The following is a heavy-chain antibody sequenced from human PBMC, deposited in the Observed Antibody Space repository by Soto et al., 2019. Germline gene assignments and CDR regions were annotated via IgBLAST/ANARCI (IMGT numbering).Heavy chain of an antibody. V-gene: IGHV3-11*06. CDR1: GFTVSNNY. CDR3: ASVAY. CDR2: ISSGSSDT. D-gene: IGHD5-12*01. J-gene: IGHJ4*02. Sequence: GWSLRLSCAASGFTVSNNYMSWVRQAPGKGLEWVASISSGSSDTWYADSVKGRFIISRDNAQNSLFLQMNTLRPEDTAMYYCASVAYWGQGTQVTVSA.